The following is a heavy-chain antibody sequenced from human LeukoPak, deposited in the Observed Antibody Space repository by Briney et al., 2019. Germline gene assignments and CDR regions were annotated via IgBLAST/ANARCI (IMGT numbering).Heavy chain of an antibody. D-gene: IGHD6-19*01. CDR2: IYTSGST. V-gene: IGHV4-61*02. CDR1: GGSISSSSYY. Sequence: SETLSLTCTVSGGSISSSSYYWGWIRQPPGKGLEWIGRIYTSGSTNYNPSLKSRVTISVDTSKNQFSLKLSSVTAADTAVYYCARAVAGQLDYWGQGTLVTVSS. CDR3: ARAVAGQLDY. J-gene: IGHJ4*02.